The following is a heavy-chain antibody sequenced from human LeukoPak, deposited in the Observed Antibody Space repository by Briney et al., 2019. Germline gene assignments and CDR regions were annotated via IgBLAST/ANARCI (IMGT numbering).Heavy chain of an antibody. V-gene: IGHV4-30-2*01. CDR1: GGSISSGGYS. CDR2: IYHSGST. CDR3: ARVPYDFWSGYEYYYYYYGMDV. Sequence: PSETLSLTCAVSGGSISSGGYSWSWIRQPPGKGLEWIGYIYHSGSTYYNPSLKSRVTISVDRSKNQFSLKLSSVTAADTAVYYCARVPYDFWSGYEYYYYYYGMDVWGQGTTVTVSS. J-gene: IGHJ6*02. D-gene: IGHD3-3*01.